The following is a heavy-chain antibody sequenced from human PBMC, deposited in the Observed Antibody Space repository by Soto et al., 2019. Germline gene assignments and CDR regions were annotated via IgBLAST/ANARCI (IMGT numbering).Heavy chain of an antibody. V-gene: IGHV4-59*08. CDR2: IYYSGST. J-gene: IGHJ4*02. Sequence: SETLSLTCTVSGGSISSYYWSWIRQPPGKGLEWIGYIYYSGSTNYNPSLKSRVTISVDTSKNQFSLKLSSVTAADTAVYYCARHAMYYYDSSGHYTGAYYFDYWGQGTLVTVSS. CDR3: ARHAMYYYDSSGHYTGAYYFDY. D-gene: IGHD3-22*01. CDR1: GGSISSYY.